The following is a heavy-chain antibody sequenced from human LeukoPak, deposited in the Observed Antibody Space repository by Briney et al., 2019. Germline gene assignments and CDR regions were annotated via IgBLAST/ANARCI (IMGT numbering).Heavy chain of an antibody. V-gene: IGHV3-23*01. J-gene: IGHJ4*02. CDR2: ISGSGGST. D-gene: IGHD6-13*01. Sequence: GGSLRLSCAASGFTFSSYAMSWVRQAPGKGLEWVSAISGSGGSTYYADSVKGRFTISRDNSKNTLYLQMNSLRAEDTAVYYCATAATSSSWYYYFEDWGQGTLVTVSS. CDR3: ATAATSSSWYYYFED. CDR1: GFTFSSYA.